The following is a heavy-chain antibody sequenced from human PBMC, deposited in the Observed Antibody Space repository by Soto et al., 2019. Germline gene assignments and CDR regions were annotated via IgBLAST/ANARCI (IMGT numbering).Heavy chain of an antibody. CDR3: ARAKSSSRGFAYYYDSSGYSH. CDR1: GFTFSSYW. V-gene: IGHV3-74*01. J-gene: IGHJ4*02. CDR2: INSDGSST. Sequence: GGSLRLSCAASGFTFSSYWMHWVRQAPGKGLVWVSRINSDGSSTSYADSVKGRFTISRDNAKNTLYLQMNSLRAEDTAVYYCARAKSSSRGFAYYYDSSGYSHWGQGTLVTVSS. D-gene: IGHD3-22*01.